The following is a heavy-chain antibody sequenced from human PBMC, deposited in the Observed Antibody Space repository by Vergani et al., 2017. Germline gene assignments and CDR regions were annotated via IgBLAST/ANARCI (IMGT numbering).Heavy chain of an antibody. J-gene: IGHJ4*02. D-gene: IGHD3-10*01. CDR2: ISGSGGST. CDR1: GFTFSSYA. CDR3: AKAITGYYGSGSYPNY. V-gene: IGHV3-23*01. Sequence: EVQLLESGGGLVQPGGSLRLSCAASGFTFSSYAMSWVRQAPGKGLEWVSAISGSGGSTYYADSVKGRFTIARENSKNTLYLQRNSLRAEETAVDYCAKAITGYYGSGSYPNYWGQGTLVNVSS.